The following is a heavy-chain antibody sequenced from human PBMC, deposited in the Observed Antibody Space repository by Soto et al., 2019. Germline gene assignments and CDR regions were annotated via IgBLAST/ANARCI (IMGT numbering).Heavy chain of an antibody. CDR2: IYRSGST. Sequence: QVQLQESGPGLVKPSGTLSLTCAVSGGSISSSNWWSWVRQPPGKGLEWNGEIYRSGSTNYNPSLKGRVTISVDKSQSQVSVKLSSVAAADTAVYYCARVDLEGWGSSSYSDYYYYYGMDVWGQGTTVTVSS. J-gene: IGHJ6*02. CDR3: ARVDLEGWGSSSYSDYYYYYGMDV. CDR1: GGSISSSNW. V-gene: IGHV4-4*02. D-gene: IGHD3-22*01.